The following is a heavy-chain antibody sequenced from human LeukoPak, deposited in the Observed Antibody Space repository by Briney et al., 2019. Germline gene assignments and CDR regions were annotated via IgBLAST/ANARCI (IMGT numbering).Heavy chain of an antibody. CDR2: INSDGSST. V-gene: IGHV3-74*01. Sequence: PGGSLRLSCAASGFTFSSYWMHWVRQAPGKGLVWVSRINSDGSSTSYADSVKGRFTISRDNAKNTLYLQMNSLRAEDTAVYYCAKDGYSYGPYYYYYMDVWGKGTTVTISS. J-gene: IGHJ6*03. D-gene: IGHD5-18*01. CDR3: AKDGYSYGPYYYYYMDV. CDR1: GFTFSSYW.